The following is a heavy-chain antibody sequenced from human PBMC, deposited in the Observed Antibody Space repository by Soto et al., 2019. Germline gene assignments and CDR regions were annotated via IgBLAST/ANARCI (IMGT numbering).Heavy chain of an antibody. J-gene: IGHJ6*02. CDR2: IAPLFRTT. CDR1: GGTFSSYA. CDR3: ARGGYSSTWSNLLDRSGLDV. Sequence: QVQLVQSGAEAKKPGSSVKVSCKTSGGTFSSYAISWVRQAPGQGLEWMGGIAPLFRTTNYAQKFQGRVTITADTSTYTVDMELSGLRSGDTAVYYCARGGYSSTWSNLLDRSGLDVWGQGTTVTVSS. D-gene: IGHD6-13*01. V-gene: IGHV1-69*06.